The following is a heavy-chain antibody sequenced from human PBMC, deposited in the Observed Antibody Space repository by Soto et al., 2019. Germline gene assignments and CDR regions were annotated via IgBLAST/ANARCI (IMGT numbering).Heavy chain of an antibody. Sequence: GGSLRLSCAASGFTFSSYWMHWVRQVPGKGLVWVSRINSDGSSTNYADSAKGRFTISRDNAKNTLYLQMNSLRAEDTAVYYCARESTATTLFGMDVWGQGTTVTVSS. CDR1: GFTFSSYW. D-gene: IGHD1-1*01. CDR2: INSDGSST. CDR3: ARESTATTLFGMDV. V-gene: IGHV3-74*01. J-gene: IGHJ6*02.